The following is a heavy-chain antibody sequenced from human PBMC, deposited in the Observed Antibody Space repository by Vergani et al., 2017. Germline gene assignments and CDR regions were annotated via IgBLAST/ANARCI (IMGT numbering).Heavy chain of an antibody. CDR3: ARASYDILRPYYYYYYMDV. J-gene: IGHJ6*03. Sequence: QVQLVESGGGLVKPGGSLRLSCAASGFTFSDYYMSWIRQAPGKGLEWVSYISSSGSTIYYADSVKGRFTISRDNAKNSLYLQMNSLRAEDTAVYYSARASYDILRPYYYYYYMDVWGKGTTVTVSS. CDR2: ISSSGSTI. D-gene: IGHD3-9*01. CDR1: GFTFSDYY. V-gene: IGHV3-11*01.